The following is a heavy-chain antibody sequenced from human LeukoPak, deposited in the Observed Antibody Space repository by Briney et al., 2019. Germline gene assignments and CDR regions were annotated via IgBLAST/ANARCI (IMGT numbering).Heavy chain of an antibody. Sequence: GGSLRLSCAASGFTFDDYAMHWVRQAPGKGLEWVSGISWNSGSIGHADSVKGRFTISRDNAKNSLYLQMNSLRAEDTALYYCAKEMYSPSFDYWGQGTLVTVSS. CDR3: AKEMYSPSFDY. CDR1: GFTFDDYA. J-gene: IGHJ4*02. CDR2: ISWNSGSI. V-gene: IGHV3-9*01. D-gene: IGHD6-13*01.